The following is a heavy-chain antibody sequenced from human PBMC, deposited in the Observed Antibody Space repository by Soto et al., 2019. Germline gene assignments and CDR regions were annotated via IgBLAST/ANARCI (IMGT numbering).Heavy chain of an antibody. CDR1: GGTFSSYA. D-gene: IGHD2-15*01. J-gene: IGHJ4*02. CDR2: IIPIVDTA. V-gene: IGHV1-69*12. Sequence: QVQLVQSGAEVRQPASSVKVSCKTSGGTFSSYAISWVRQAPGQGLEWMGGIIPIVDTATYAQKFQAIVTITAQESTSPVDMELSSLRSNGTAVYYCVRVVVILANPDSWGQGTLVSVSS. CDR3: VRVVVILANPDS.